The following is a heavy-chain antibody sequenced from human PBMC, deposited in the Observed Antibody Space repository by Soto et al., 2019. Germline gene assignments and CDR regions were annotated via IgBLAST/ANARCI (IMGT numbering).Heavy chain of an antibody. V-gene: IGHV4-34*01. Sequence: SETLSLTSAVYGGSLSGYFWSWIRQNTGKGLEWIGEINHSGHTNYNSSLESRVTISLDTSKNQVSLRLTSVTAADTAVYYCARDTIVVVPGYAFDIWGQGTTVTVSS. CDR2: INHSGHT. D-gene: IGHD2-21*02. CDR1: GGSLSGYF. J-gene: IGHJ3*02. CDR3: ARDTIVVVPGYAFDI.